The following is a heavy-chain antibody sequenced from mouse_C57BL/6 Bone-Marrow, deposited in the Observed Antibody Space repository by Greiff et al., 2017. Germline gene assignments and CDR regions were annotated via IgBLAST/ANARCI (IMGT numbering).Heavy chain of an antibody. CDR2: IYPTSGRT. D-gene: IGHD4-1*01. CDR3: ARTGPLGRSFDY. Sequence: QVQLQQPGAELVKPGASVKMSCKASGYTFTSYWITWVKQRPGQGLGWIGDIYPTSGRTNYNEKFKSKAILTVDTSSITAYMQLSSLTSEDSAVFYCARTGPLGRSFDYWGQGTTLTVSS. J-gene: IGHJ2*01. V-gene: IGHV1-55*01. CDR1: GYTFTSYW.